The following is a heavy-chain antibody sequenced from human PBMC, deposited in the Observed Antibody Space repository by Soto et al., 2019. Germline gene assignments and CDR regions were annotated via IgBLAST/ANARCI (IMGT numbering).Heavy chain of an antibody. CDR1: GYSFTSYW. Sequence: GESLKISCKGSGYSFTSYWIGWVRQMPGKGLEWMGVISPGDSDSRYSPSFQGQVTISADTSITTAYLQWSSLRASDTAIYYCGGGTDASGDYFDSWGQGILVTISS. J-gene: IGHJ4*02. V-gene: IGHV5-51*01. D-gene: IGHD3-10*01. CDR2: ISPGDSDS. CDR3: GGGTDASGDYFDS.